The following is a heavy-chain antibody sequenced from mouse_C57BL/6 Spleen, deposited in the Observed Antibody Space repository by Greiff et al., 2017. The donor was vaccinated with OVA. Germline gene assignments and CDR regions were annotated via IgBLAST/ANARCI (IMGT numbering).Heavy chain of an antibody. CDR1: GYSITSGYY. CDR2: ISYDGSN. J-gene: IGHJ3*01. CDR3: AREKNGSSSWFAY. Sequence: EVKLQESGPGLVKPSQSLSLTCSVTGYSITSGYYWNWIRQFPGNKLEWMGYISYDGSNNYNPSLKNRISITRDTSKNQFFLKLNSVTTEDTATYYCAREKNGSSSWFAYWGQGTLVTVSA. D-gene: IGHD1-1*01. V-gene: IGHV3-6*01.